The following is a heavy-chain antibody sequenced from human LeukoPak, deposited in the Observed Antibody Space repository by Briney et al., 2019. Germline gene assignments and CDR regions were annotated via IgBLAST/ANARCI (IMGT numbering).Heavy chain of an antibody. CDR1: GFTFSSYS. Sequence: PGGSLRLSCAASGFTFSSYSMNWVRQAPGKGLEWVSSISSSSSYIYYADSVKGRFTISRDNAKNSLYLQMNSLRAEDTAVYYCARDLTDYYDSSGYCPFDYWGQGTLVTVSS. J-gene: IGHJ4*02. CDR3: ARDLTDYYDSSGYCPFDY. CDR2: ISSSSSYI. V-gene: IGHV3-21*01. D-gene: IGHD3-22*01.